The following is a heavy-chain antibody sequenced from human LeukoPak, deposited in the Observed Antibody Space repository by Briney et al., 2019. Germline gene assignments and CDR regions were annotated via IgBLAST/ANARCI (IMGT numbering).Heavy chain of an antibody. CDR3: ARDLGFLLVDP. Sequence: GGSLRLSCAPSGFTFSNYYMSWIRQAPGKGLGWVSSISSSGTTIFYADSVRGRFTISRDNAKNSRYLQMNSLRAEDTAVYYCARDLGFLLVDPWGQGNL. V-gene: IGHV3-11*01. D-gene: IGHD2/OR15-2a*01. J-gene: IGHJ5*02. CDR1: GFTFSNYY. CDR2: ISSSGTTI.